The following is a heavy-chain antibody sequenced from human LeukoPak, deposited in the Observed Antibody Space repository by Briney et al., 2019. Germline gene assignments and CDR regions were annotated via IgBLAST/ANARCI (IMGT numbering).Heavy chain of an antibody. CDR1: GGSISSGRYY. V-gene: IGHV4-61*02. Sequence: SQTLSLTCTVSGGSISSGRYYWSWIRQPAGKGLEWIGRIYISGSTNYNPSLKSRVTISVDTSKNQFSLKLSSVTAADTAVYYCAIQATPAEVYGMDVWGQGTTVTVSS. CDR3: AIQATPAEVYGMDV. CDR2: IYISGST. J-gene: IGHJ6*02.